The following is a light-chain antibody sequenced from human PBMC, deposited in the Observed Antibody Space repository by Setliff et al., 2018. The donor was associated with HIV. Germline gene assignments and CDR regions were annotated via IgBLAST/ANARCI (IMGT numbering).Light chain of an antibody. CDR2: DVS. Sequence: QSVLPQPASVSGSPGQSITISCAGTGSAVGGYNYVSWYQQHPGKAPKLMIYDVSNRPSGVSNRFSGSKSGHTASLTISGLQAEDEADYYCSSYTSSNTGVFGTGTKVTVL. J-gene: IGLJ1*01. CDR1: GSAVGGYNY. V-gene: IGLV2-14*03. CDR3: SSYTSSNTGV.